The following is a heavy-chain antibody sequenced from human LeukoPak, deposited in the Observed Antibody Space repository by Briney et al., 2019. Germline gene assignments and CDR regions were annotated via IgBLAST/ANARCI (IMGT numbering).Heavy chain of an antibody. CDR1: GFTFNTYA. J-gene: IGHJ4*02. V-gene: IGHV3-64*01. D-gene: IGHD2-15*01. CDR3: ARASGRGLYYFDY. Sequence: AGGSLRLSCAASGFTFNTYAMHWVRQAPGKGLEFVSSISSSGGNTYYASSVKGRFTISRDDSKNTLYLQMGSLRPEDMAVYYCARASGRGLYYFDYWGQGTLVTVSS. CDR2: ISSSGGNT.